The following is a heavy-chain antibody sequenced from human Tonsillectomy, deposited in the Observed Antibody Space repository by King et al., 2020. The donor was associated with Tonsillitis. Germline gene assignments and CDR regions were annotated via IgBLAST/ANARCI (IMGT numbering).Heavy chain of an antibody. J-gene: IGHJ6*03. CDR2: INHSGST. D-gene: IGHD3-16*01. V-gene: IGHV4-34*01. CDR3: ARVGALHYYYYMDV. CDR1: GGSFSGYY. Sequence: VQLQQWGAGLLKPSETLSLTCAVNGGSFSGYYWSWIRQPPGKGLEWIGEINHSGSTNYNPSLKSRVTISADTSKNQFSLKLSSVTAADTAVYYCARVGALHYYYYMDVWGKGTTVTVSS.